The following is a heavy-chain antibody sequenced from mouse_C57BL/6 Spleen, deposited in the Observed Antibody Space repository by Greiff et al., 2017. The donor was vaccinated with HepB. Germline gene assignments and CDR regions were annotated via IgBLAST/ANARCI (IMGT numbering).Heavy chain of an antibody. CDR3: VRGLRYYFDY. CDR2: IRSKSNNYAT. J-gene: IGHJ2*01. CDR1: GFSFNTYA. D-gene: IGHD1-1*01. Sequence: EVKLVESGGGLVQPKGSLKLSCAASGFSFNTYAMNWVRQAPGKGLEWVARIRSKSNNYATYYADSVKDRFTISRDDSESMLYLQMNNLKTEDTAMDYCVRGLRYYFDYWGQGTTLTVSS. V-gene: IGHV10-1*01.